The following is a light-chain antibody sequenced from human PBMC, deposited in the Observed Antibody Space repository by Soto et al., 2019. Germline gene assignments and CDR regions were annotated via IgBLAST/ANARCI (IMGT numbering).Light chain of an antibody. CDR1: QSLSSN. V-gene: IGKV3-15*01. CDR2: GAS. CDR3: QQYNNWPPIT. J-gene: IGKJ5*01. Sequence: EIVMTPSPATLSGAPGGRASLSCRASQSLSSNLAWYQQKPGQAPRLLISGASTRATGIPARFSGSGSGTEFTLTISSLQSEDFAVYYCQQYNNWPPITFGQGTRLEIK.